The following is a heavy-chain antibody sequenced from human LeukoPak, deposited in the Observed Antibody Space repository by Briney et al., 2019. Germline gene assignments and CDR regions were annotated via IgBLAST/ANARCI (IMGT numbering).Heavy chain of an antibody. D-gene: IGHD3-3*01. CDR1: GYSISSGYY. V-gene: IGHV4-38-2*01. J-gene: IGHJ6*03. CDR2: IYHSGST. CDR3: ARGVVIIRSPYYMDV. Sequence: SETLSLTCAVSGYSISSGYYWGWIRQPPGKGLEWIGSIYHSGSTYYNPSLKSRVTISVDTSKNQFSLKLSSVTAADTAVYYCARGVVIIRSPYYMDVWGKGTTVTVSS.